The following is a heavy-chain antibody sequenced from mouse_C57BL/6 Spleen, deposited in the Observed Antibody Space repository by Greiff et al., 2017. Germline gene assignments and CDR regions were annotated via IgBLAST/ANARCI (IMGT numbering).Heavy chain of an antibody. CDR1: GYTFTDHT. CDR3: ARERVYYGSSYLFFGY. D-gene: IGHD1-1*01. CDR2: IYPRDGST. J-gene: IGHJ2*01. Sequence: QVQLQQSDAELVKPGASVKISCKVSGYTFTDHTIHWMKQRPEQGLEWIGYIYPRDGSTKYNEKFKGKATLTADKSSSTAYMQLNSLTSEDSAVYFCARERVYYGSSYLFFGYWGQGTTLTVSS. V-gene: IGHV1-78*01.